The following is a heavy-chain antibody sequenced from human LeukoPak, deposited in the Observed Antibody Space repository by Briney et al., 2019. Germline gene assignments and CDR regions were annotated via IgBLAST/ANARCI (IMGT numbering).Heavy chain of an antibody. D-gene: IGHD2-2*01. CDR1: GYTFTSYG. CDR2: ISAYNGNT. CDR3: ARDLIPEYCSSTSCYGHWFDP. J-gene: IGHJ5*02. Sequence: ASVKVSCKASGYTFTSYGISWVRQAPRQGLEWMGWISAYNGNTNYAQKLQGRVTMTTDTSTSTAYMELRSLRSDDTAVYYCARDLIPEYCSSTSCYGHWFDPWGQGALVTVSS. V-gene: IGHV1-18*01.